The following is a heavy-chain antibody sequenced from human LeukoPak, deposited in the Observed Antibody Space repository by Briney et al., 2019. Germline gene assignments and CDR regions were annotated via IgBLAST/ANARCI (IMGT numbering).Heavy chain of an antibody. CDR2: IYYTGST. V-gene: IGHV4-59*08. CDR1: GGSISSLY. D-gene: IGHD6-6*01. CDR3: ARYRAYSSSSPFDC. Sequence: SETLSLTCSVSGGSISSLYWSWIRQPPGKGLEWIGYIYYTGSTNYNPSLKSRVTMFVDMSKNQFSLRLSSVTAADTAVYYCARYRAYSSSSPFDCWGQGTLVTVSS. J-gene: IGHJ4*02.